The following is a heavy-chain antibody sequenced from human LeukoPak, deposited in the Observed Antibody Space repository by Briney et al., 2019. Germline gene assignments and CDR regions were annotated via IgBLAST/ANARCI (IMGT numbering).Heavy chain of an antibody. CDR2: INHSGST. CDR1: SGSFSGYY. CDR3: ARRDPGSWYNLRY. J-gene: IGHJ4*02. V-gene: IGHV4-34*01. Sequence: SETLSLTCAVYSGSFSGYYWSWIRQPPGKGLEWIGEINHSGSTNYNPSLKSRVTISVDTSKNQFSLKLSSVTAADTAVYYCARRDPGSWYNLRYWGQGTLVTVSS. D-gene: IGHD6-13*01.